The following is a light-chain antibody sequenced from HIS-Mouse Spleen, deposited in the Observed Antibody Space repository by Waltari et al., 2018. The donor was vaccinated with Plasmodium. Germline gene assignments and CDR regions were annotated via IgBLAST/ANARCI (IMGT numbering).Light chain of an antibody. V-gene: IGLV3-9*01. CDR2: RDS. J-gene: IGLJ2*01. Sequence: SYELTQPLSVSVALGQTARITCGGNNIGSKNVHWYQQKPGQATFLVIYRDSNRPSGIPERVSGSNSGNTATLTISRAQAGDEADYYCQVWDSSTVVFGGGTKLTVL. CDR3: QVWDSSTVV. CDR1: NIGSKN.